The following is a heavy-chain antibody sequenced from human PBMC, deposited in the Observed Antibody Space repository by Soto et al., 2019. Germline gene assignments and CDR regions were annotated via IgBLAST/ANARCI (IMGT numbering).Heavy chain of an antibody. CDR2: ISNDGNHK. CDR3: AKDKGITAQKYYFDY. V-gene: IGHV3-30*18. J-gene: IGHJ4*02. D-gene: IGHD6-13*01. CDR1: GFTFSTYN. Sequence: QVQLVESGGGVVQPGRSLRLSCAASGFTFSTYNMHWVRQAPGKGLEWVAFISNDGNHKYYSDSVKGRFTLSRDNYKNTLYLQMNSRRAEDTAVYYCAKDKGITAQKYYFDYWGQGTLVTVSS.